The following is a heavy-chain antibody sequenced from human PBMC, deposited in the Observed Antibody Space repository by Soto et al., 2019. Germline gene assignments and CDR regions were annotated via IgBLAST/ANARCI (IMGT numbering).Heavy chain of an antibody. D-gene: IGHD3-9*01. Sequence: QVHLEQSGAEVKKPGDSVKVSCKASGYTFTHFYITWVRQAPGQGLEWMGAISPHNFNTNFAQKFQGRVTLTTDTSTNTAYMELRSLTSDDTAVYFCARDEGGYDILTGYYKAHHFDYWGQGDLVTVSS. CDR2: ISPHNFNT. CDR1: GYTFTHFY. CDR3: ARDEGGYDILTGYYKAHHFDY. V-gene: IGHV1-18*01. J-gene: IGHJ4*02.